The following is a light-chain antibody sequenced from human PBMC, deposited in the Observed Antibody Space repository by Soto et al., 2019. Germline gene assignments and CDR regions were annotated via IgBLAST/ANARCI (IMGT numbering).Light chain of an antibody. V-gene: IGKV1-9*01. J-gene: IGKJ4*01. Sequence: DIQLTQSPSFLYASVGDRVTITCRASQGISSYLAWYQQKAGKAPKLLIYAASALQSGVPSRFSGSGSGTEFTLTIDCLQPEDFATYYCQQLNNYPLTFGGGTRVEIK. CDR3: QQLNNYPLT. CDR2: AAS. CDR1: QGISSY.